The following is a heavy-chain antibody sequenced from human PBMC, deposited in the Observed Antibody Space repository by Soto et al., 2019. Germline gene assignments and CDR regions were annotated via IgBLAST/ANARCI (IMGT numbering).Heavy chain of an antibody. D-gene: IGHD3-22*01. V-gene: IGHV3-64D*06. CDR3: VKGEYYYDSSGYYPFDY. CDR2: ISTNGGST. CDR1: GFTFSIYA. Sequence: GGSLRLSCSASGFTFSIYAMHWVRQAPGKGLEYVSSISTNGGSTHYADSVKGEFTISRDNSKNTQYLQMSSLRADDTAVYYCVKGEYYYDSSGYYPFDYWGQGT. J-gene: IGHJ4*02.